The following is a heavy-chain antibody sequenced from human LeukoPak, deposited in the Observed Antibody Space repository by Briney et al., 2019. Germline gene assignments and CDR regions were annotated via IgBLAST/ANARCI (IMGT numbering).Heavy chain of an antibody. CDR1: GGSFSGYY. D-gene: IGHD2-15*01. CDR3: ARGPLGYLLPFDY. CDR2: INHSGST. J-gene: IGHJ4*02. V-gene: IGHV4-34*01. Sequence: PSETLSLTCAVYGGSFSGYYWSGFRHPPGKGLEWIGEINHSGSTNYNPSLKSRVTISVDTSRNQFSLKLSSVTAADTAVYYCARGPLGYLLPFDYWGQGTLVTVSS.